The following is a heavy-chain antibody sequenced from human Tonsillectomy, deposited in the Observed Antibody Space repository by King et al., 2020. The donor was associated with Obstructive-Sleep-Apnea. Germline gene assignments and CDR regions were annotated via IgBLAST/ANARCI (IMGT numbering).Heavy chain of an antibody. CDR1: GFTFSTYA. D-gene: IGHD4-17*01. CDR3: ARDFSPIDYGDFAFAC. V-gene: IGHV3-30*04. J-gene: IGHJ4*02. Sequence: VQLVESGGGVVQPGRSLRLSCAASGFTFSTYAMNWVRQAPGKGLEWVAIISYDGSHKYYSDSVKGRFTISRDNSKSTLYLQMNSLRPEDTAVYYCARDFSPIDYGDFAFACWGQGTLVPVSS. CDR2: ISYDGSHK.